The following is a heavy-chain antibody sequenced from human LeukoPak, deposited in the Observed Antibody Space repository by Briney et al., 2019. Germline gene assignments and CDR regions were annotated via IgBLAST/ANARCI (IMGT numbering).Heavy chain of an antibody. J-gene: IGHJ4*02. V-gene: IGHV3-11*01. CDR3: SRRAGDYSHPYDY. Sequence: GGSLRLSCAASGFTFSDYYMSWIRQAPGKGLEWVSYISTSGSTIHYADSVKGRFTMSRDNAKSSLYLHMNSLRVEDTAMYYWSRRAGDYSHPYDYWGQGTLVTVSS. D-gene: IGHD3-22*01. CDR1: GFTFSDYY. CDR2: ISTSGSTI.